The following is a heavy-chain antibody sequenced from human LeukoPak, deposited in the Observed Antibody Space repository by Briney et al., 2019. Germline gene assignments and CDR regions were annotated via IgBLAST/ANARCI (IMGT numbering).Heavy chain of an antibody. V-gene: IGHV3-23*01. CDR2: ISGSGGGS. J-gene: IGHJ4*02. CDR3: ARDSAVGSSPYYFDY. Sequence: GGSLRLSCAASGFTFSSYAMSWVRQAPGKGLEWVSSISGSGGGSYYADSVKGRFTISRDNSKNTLYLQMNSLRAEDTAVYYCARDSAVGSSPYYFDYWGQGTLVTVSS. CDR1: GFTFSSYA. D-gene: IGHD4-23*01.